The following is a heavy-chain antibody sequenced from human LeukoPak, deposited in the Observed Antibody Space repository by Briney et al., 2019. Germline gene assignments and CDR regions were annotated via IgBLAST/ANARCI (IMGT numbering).Heavy chain of an antibody. CDR1: GYSISSGYY. J-gene: IGHJ6*02. V-gene: IGHV4-61*01. CDR2: IYYSGRM. CDR3: ARGDNSYGSPYYHMDV. D-gene: IGHD3-10*01. Sequence: SETLSLTCTVSGYSISSGYYWGWIRQPPGKGLEWIGYIYYSGRMKYNPSVKSRVTISADTSKNQVSLKLNAVTAADTGVYYCARGDNSYGSPYYHMDVWGQGTPVTVSS.